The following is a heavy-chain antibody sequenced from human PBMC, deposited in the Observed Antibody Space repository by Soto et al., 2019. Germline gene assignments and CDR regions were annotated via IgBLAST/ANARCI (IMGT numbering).Heavy chain of an antibody. Sequence: ASVKVCGEASGYTFTSCAIHWVRQAPGQRLEWMGWINAGNGNTKYSQKFQGRVTITRDTSASTAYMELSSLRSEDTAVYYCAAAYCSSTSCPSYYYYGMDVWGQGTTVTVSS. D-gene: IGHD2-2*01. CDR1: GYTFTSCA. J-gene: IGHJ6*02. V-gene: IGHV1-3*01. CDR3: AAAYCSSTSCPSYYYYGMDV. CDR2: INAGNGNT.